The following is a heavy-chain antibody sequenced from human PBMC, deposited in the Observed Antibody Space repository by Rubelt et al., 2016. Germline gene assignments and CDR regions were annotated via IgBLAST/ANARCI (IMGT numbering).Heavy chain of an antibody. V-gene: IGHV3-30*04. Sequence: QVQLVESGGGVVQPGRSLRLSCAASGFTFSGYSMHWVRQAPGKGLEWVAVAGTNKYYADSVKGRFTISSDNSKNTLFLQMNSLRAEDTAVYYCARDLWSGSHCSGMDVWGQGTTVTVSS. J-gene: IGHJ6*02. CDR2: AGTNK. D-gene: IGHD3-3*01. CDR1: GFTFSGYS. CDR3: ARDLWSGSHCSGMDV.